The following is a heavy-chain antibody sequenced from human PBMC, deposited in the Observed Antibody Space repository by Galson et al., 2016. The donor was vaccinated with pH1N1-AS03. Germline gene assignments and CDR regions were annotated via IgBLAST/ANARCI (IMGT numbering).Heavy chain of an antibody. V-gene: IGHV3-64*01. J-gene: IGHJ4*02. CDR2: ISGNGFST. CDR1: GFTFSSYA. CDR3: VRGPVSYSNYWFPPPDY. Sequence: SLRLSCAASGFTFSSYAMFWVRQAPGKGLEYVSAISGNGFSTYYASSVKDRFTISRDSSKNTLFLQMGSLRPEDMAVYYCVRGPVSYSNYWFPPPDYWGQGTLVTVSS. D-gene: IGHD6-13*01.